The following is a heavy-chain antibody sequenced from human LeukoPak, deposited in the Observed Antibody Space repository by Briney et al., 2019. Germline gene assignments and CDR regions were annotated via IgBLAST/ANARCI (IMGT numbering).Heavy chain of an antibody. Sequence: SVKVSCKASGGTFSSYAISWVRQAPGQGLEWMGGIIPIFGTANYAQKFQGRVTITTDESTSTAYMELSSLRSEDTAVYYCARDLQRYCGGDCPGYWGQGTLVTVSS. D-gene: IGHD2-21*02. J-gene: IGHJ4*02. V-gene: IGHV1-69*05. CDR3: ARDLQRYCGGDCPGY. CDR1: GGTFSSYA. CDR2: IIPIFGTA.